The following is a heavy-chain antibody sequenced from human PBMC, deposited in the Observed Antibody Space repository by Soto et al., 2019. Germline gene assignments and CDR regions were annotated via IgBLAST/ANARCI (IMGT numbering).Heavy chain of an antibody. CDR2: ISAYNGNT. V-gene: IGHV1-18*04. D-gene: IGHD2-2*01. CDR1: GYTFTSYC. Sequence: ASVNVSFQSSGYTFTSYCLSWVRQAPGQGLEWMGWISAYNGNTNYAQKLQGRVTMTTDTSTSTAYMELRSLRSDDTAVYYCAREVGYCSSTSCYYYYYGMDVWGQGTTVTVSS. J-gene: IGHJ6*02. CDR3: AREVGYCSSTSCYYYYYGMDV.